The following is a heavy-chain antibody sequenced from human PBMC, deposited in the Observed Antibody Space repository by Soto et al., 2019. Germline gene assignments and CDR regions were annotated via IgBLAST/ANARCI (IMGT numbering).Heavy chain of an antibody. Sequence: ASVKVSCKVSGYTLTELSMHWVRQAPGKGLEWMGGFDPEDGETIYAQKFQGRVTMTEETSTDTAYMELSSLRSEDTAVYYCATDHRETGGWYFSYWGQGTLVTVSS. CDR1: GYTLTELS. D-gene: IGHD6-19*01. CDR2: FDPEDGET. V-gene: IGHV1-24*01. J-gene: IGHJ4*02. CDR3: ATDHRETGGWYFSY.